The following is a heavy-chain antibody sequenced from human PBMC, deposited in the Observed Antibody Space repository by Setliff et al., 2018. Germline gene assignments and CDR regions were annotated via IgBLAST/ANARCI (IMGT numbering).Heavy chain of an antibody. J-gene: IGHJ4*02. D-gene: IGHD1-26*01. CDR1: GFTFDDYG. V-gene: IGHV3-20*04. Sequence: GESLKISCAASGFTFDDYGMSWVRQAPGKGLEWVSGINWNGGSTGYADSVKGRFTISRDNAKNSLYLQMNSLRAEDTALYYCARESGRYLAIDYWGQGTLVTVSS. CDR2: INWNGGST. CDR3: ARESGRYLAIDY.